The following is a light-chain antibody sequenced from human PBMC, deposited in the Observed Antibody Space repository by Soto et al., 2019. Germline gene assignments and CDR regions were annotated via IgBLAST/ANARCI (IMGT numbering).Light chain of an antibody. Sequence: ETVMTQSPVTLSVSPGERATLSCRASQSVRNTYLAWYQQKPGQAPRLLISGVSTRAAGIPARFSGSGSGTEFTLTISSLQSEDFAVYYCQQYKNWPHFTFGPGTTVDIK. J-gene: IGKJ3*01. CDR2: GVS. V-gene: IGKV3-15*01. CDR3: QQYKNWPHFT. CDR1: QSVRNTY.